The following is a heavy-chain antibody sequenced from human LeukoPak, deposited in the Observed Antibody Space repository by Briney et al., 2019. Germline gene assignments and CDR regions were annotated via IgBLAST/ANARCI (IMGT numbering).Heavy chain of an antibody. CDR1: GYTFTCYY. J-gene: IGHJ5*02. CDR3: AKRLGVTGTKDWFVP. V-gene: IGHV1-2*02. D-gene: IGHD1-7*01. Sequence: ASVKVSCKACGYTFTCYYMHSVRQAPGQGLEWMGWINPNSGGTNYAQKFQGRVTMTRYTSISTAYMELSRLRSDDTAVYYGAKRLGVTGTKDWFVPWGQGTLVTVSS. CDR2: INPNSGGT.